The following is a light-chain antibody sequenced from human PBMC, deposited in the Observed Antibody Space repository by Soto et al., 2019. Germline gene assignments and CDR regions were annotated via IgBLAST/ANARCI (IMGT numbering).Light chain of an antibody. Sequence: EIVLTQSPATLSVSPGERATLSCRARQSVGSNFAWYQQKPGQAPRLLIFASSTRATGVPARFSGSGSGTEFTLAISSLQSEDCAVYYCQQYGDWPLTFGGGAKVEIE. J-gene: IGKJ4*01. CDR3: QQYGDWPLT. CDR1: QSVGSN. V-gene: IGKV3-15*01. CDR2: ASS.